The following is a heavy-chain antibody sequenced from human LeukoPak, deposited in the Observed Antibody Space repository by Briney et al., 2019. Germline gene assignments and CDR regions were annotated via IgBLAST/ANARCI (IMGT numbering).Heavy chain of an antibody. CDR2: IYTSGST. D-gene: IGHD5-18*01. CDR3: ARLIKDTTLAY. CDR1: VGSISSYY. J-gene: IGHJ4*02. V-gene: IGHV4-4*07. Sequence: SETLSLTCTVSVGSISSYYWYWIRQPAGKGLEWIGRIYTSGSTNYNSSLKSRVTMSVDTSKNQFSLKLSSVTAADTAVYYCARLIKDTTLAYWGQGTLVTVSS.